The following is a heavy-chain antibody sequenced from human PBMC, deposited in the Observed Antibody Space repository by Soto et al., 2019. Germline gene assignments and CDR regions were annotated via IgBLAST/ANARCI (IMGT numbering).Heavy chain of an antibody. CDR2: MNTNSDNT. CDR1: GYTFTSYD. J-gene: IGHJ4*02. Sequence: EASVKVSCKASGYTFTSYDINWVRQATGQGLEWMGWMNTNSDNTNYPQKFQGRVTITRDTSASTAYMELSSLRSEDTAVYYCARSPGYSYGDYWGQGTLVTVSS. V-gene: IGHV1-8*01. CDR3: ARSPGYSYGDY. D-gene: IGHD5-18*01.